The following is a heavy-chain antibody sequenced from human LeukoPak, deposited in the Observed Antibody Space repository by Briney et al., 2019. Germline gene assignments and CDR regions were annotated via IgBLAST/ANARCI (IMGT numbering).Heavy chain of an antibody. CDR3: ARDGRGIAAAGSSLDY. Sequence: GGSLRLSCAASGFTFSSYSMNWVRQAPGQGLEWVSTISSSSSYIYYADSVKGRFTISRDNAKNSLYLQMNSLRAEDTAVYYCARDGRGIAAAGSSLDYWGQGTLVTVSS. CDR1: GFTFSSYS. J-gene: IGHJ4*02. D-gene: IGHD6-13*01. CDR2: ISSSSSYI. V-gene: IGHV3-21*01.